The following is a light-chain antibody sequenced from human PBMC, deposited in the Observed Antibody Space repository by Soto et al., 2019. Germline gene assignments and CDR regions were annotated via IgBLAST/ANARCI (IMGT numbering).Light chain of an antibody. V-gene: IGKV3-11*01. CDR1: QSVSTF. J-gene: IGKJ5*01. CDR2: NAS. Sequence: EIVLTQSPATLSMSPGERAILSCRASQSVSTFLAWFQQKPGQPPRLLIYNASNRTTGIPARFSGSGSGTDFTLTISSLEPEDFAVYYCQQRGDWPPITFGQGTRLDIK. CDR3: QQRGDWPPIT.